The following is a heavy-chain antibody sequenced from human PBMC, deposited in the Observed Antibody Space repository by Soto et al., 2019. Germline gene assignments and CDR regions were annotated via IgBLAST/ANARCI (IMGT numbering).Heavy chain of an antibody. V-gene: IGHV3-30*18. Sequence: QVQLVESGGGVVQPGRSLRLSCAASGFTFSNYGMHWVRQAPGKGLGWVALISYDGYNKYYADSVKGRFTISRDSSKSTLYLQMDSLKAEDTAVYYCAKDPANVEIHGAFDYWGQGTLVTVSS. CDR2: ISYDGYNK. CDR3: AKDPANVEIHGAFDY. CDR1: GFTFSNYG. J-gene: IGHJ4*02. D-gene: IGHD4-17*01.